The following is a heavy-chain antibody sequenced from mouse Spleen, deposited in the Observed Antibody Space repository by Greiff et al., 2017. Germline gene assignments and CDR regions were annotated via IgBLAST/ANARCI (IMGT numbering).Heavy chain of an antibody. CDR2: INPNNGGT. D-gene: IGHD1-1*01. CDR1: GYTFTDYN. CDR3: ARKGYYYGSSSPFYYAMDY. J-gene: IGHJ4*01. V-gene: IGHV1-18*01. Sequence: EVQLQQSGPELVKPGASVKIPCKASGYTFTDYNMDWVKQSHGKSLEWIGDINPNNGGTIYNQKFKGKATLTVDKSSSTAYMELRSLTSEDTAVYYCARKGYYYGSSSPFYYAMDYWGQGTSVTVSS.